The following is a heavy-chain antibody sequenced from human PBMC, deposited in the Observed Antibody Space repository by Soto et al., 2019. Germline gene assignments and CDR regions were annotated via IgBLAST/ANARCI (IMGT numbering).Heavy chain of an antibody. V-gene: IGHV3-7*01. CDR2: IKQDGSEK. J-gene: IGHJ4*02. CDR1: GFTFSSYW. CDR3: ARERYDFWSGYNDY. D-gene: IGHD3-3*01. Sequence: EVQLVESGGGLVQPGGSLRLSCAASGFTFSSYWMSWVRQAPGEGLEWVANIKQDGSEKYYVDSVKGRFTISRDNAKNSLYLQMNSLRAEDTAVYYCARERYDFWSGYNDYWGQGTLVTVSS.